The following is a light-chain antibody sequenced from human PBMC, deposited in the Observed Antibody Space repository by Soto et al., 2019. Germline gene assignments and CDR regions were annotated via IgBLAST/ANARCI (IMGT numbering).Light chain of an antibody. CDR2: DDS. CDR3: QVWDSGSDL. Sequence: SYELTQPPLVSVAPGQTATFICGGDNIGYKTVHWYQQRPGQAPVLVVYDDSDRPSGIPERFSGSNSGNTATLTINRVEAGDEADYYCQVWDSGSDLFGGGTKLTVL. J-gene: IGLJ2*01. CDR1: NIGYKT. V-gene: IGLV3-21*02.